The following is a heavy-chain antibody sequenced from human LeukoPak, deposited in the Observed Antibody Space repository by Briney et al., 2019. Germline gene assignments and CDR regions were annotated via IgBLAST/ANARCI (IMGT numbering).Heavy chain of an antibody. J-gene: IGHJ4*02. V-gene: IGHV3-11*01. Sequence: GGSLRLPCAASGFTFSDCYMSWIRQAPGKGLEWVSYISSSGSTIYYADSVKGRFTISRDNAKNSLYLQMNSLRAEDTAVYYCGKTTVGYSSGQKPAWPVDYWGQGTLVTVSS. CDR3: GKTTVGYSSGQKPAWPVDY. CDR1: GFTFSDCY. D-gene: IGHD5-18*01. CDR2: ISSSGSTI.